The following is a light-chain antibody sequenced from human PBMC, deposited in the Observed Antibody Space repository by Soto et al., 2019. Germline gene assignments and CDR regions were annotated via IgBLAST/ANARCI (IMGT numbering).Light chain of an antibody. J-gene: IGKJ5*01. CDR1: QSVSSN. V-gene: IGKV3-15*01. CDR3: QQRSNWPTIT. Sequence: EIVMTQSPATLSVSPGERATLSCRASQSVSSNLAWYQHKPGQAPRLLIYGASTRATGIPARFSGSGSGTEFTLTISSLQSEDFAVYYCQQRSNWPTITFGQGTRLEIK. CDR2: GAS.